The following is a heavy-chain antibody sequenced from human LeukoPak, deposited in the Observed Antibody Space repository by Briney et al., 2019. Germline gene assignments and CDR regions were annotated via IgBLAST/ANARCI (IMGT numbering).Heavy chain of an antibody. J-gene: IGHJ4*02. CDR1: GYTFATQW. CDR3: ARQDTAMALKIDY. V-gene: IGHV5-51*01. CDR2: IYPGDSDT. D-gene: IGHD5-18*01. Sequence: GESLKISCKASGYTFATQWIGWVRQMPGKGLEWMGIIYPGDSDTRYSPSFQGQVTISADKSISTAYLQWSSLKASDTAMYYCARQDTAMALKIDYWGQGTLVTVSS.